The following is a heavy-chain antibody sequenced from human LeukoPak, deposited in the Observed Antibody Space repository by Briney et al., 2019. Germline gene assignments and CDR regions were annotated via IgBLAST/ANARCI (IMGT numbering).Heavy chain of an antibody. V-gene: IGHV3-66*01. CDR3: TRNGGGLDI. CDR1: GFTISSLD. J-gene: IGHJ4*02. Sequence: PGGSLRLSCAASGFTISSLDMTWVRQAPGKGLEWVSVIYRSGSTSYADSVRGRFTVSRDNSRNTVYLQMNSLRAEDTAVYYCTRNGGGLDIWGQGTLVIVSS. D-gene: IGHD2-8*01. CDR2: IYRSGST.